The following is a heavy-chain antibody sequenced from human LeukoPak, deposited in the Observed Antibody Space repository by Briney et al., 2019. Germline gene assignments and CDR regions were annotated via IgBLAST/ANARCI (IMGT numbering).Heavy chain of an antibody. CDR2: IYYSGST. CDR1: GGSISSYY. J-gene: IGHJ4*02. D-gene: IGHD3-10*01. V-gene: IGHV4-59*01. CDR3: ARAIVEEGSGWFGELLRLYYFDY. Sequence: SETLSLTCTVSGGSISSYYWSWIRQPPGKGLEWIGYIYYSGSTNYNPSLKSRVTISVDTSKNQFSLKLSSVTAADTAVYYCARAIVEEGSGWFGELLRLYYFDYWGQGTLVTVSS.